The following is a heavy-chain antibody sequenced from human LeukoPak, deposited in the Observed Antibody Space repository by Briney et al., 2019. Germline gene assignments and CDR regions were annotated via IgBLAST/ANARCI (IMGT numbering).Heavy chain of an antibody. Sequence: SETLSLTSAVYGGSFSGYYWSWIRQPPGKGLEWIGETNHSGSTNYNPSLKSRVTISVDTSKNQFSLKLSSVTAADTAVYYCARGGIAARLISDGSNWFDPWGQGTLVTVSS. CDR2: TNHSGST. CDR3: ARGGIAARLISDGSNWFDP. D-gene: IGHD6-6*01. V-gene: IGHV4-34*01. CDR1: GGSFSGYY. J-gene: IGHJ5*02.